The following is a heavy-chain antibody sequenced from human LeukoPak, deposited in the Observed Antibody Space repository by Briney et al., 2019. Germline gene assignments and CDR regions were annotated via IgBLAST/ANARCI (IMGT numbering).Heavy chain of an antibody. V-gene: IGHV4-39*07. J-gene: IGHJ4*02. CDR2: VYYSGST. CDR1: GHSISCTSCY. Sequence: PSETLSLTCTVSGHSISCTSCYWGWIRQPPGKGLEWIGSVYYSGSTYYNPSLKSRATISVDTSKNQFSLKLDSVTAADTAVYYCWLERVVAAYFDYWGQGTLVTVSS. CDR3: WLERVVAAYFDY. D-gene: IGHD2-15*01.